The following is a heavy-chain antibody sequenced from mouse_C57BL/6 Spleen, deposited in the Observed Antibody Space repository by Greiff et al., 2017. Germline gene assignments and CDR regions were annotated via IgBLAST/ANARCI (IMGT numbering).Heavy chain of an antibody. J-gene: IGHJ3*01. Sequence: QVQLQQSGAELVKPGASVKMSCKASGYTFTSYWITWVKQRPGQGLEWIGDIYPGSGSTNYNEKFKSKATLTVDTSSSTAYMQLSSLTSEDSAVYYCARDDYGSSSWFAYWGQGTLVTVSA. CDR2: IYPGSGST. CDR1: GYTFTSYW. D-gene: IGHD1-1*01. V-gene: IGHV1-55*01. CDR3: ARDDYGSSSWFAY.